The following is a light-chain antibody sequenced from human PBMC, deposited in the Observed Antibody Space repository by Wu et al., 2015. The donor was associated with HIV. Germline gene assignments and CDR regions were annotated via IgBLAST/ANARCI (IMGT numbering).Light chain of an antibody. CDR2: GAS. CDR1: QSVSRSY. J-gene: IGKJ1*01. V-gene: IGKV3-20*01. Sequence: EIVMTQSPATLSVSPGERATLSCRASQSVSRSYLAWYQQKPGQAPRLLIYGASNRATGIPERFSGSGSGTDFTLTISRLEPEDFAVYYCQQSDTSHAWTFGRGTKVEIK. CDR3: QQSDTSHAWT.